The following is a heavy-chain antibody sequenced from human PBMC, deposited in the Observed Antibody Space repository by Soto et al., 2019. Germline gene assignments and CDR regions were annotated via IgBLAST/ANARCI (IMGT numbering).Heavy chain of an antibody. CDR3: GRVVEGATRHTDPDS. CDR1: GVSIHNSHSF. Sequence: SETLSLTCTVSGVSIHNSHSFWAWIRQPPGKGLQFIASVYHNGCAHYNSSLKSRVTISVDTANNQVSLRMRSLTAADTAFYYCGRVVEGATRHTDPDSWGQGILVTVSS. V-gene: IGHV4-39*01. D-gene: IGHD2-21*01. J-gene: IGHJ5*01. CDR2: VYHNGCA.